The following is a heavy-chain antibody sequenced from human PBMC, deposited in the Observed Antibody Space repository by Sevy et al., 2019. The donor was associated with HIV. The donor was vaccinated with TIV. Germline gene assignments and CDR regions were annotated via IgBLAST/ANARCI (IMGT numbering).Heavy chain of an antibody. CDR1: DGSFSGYY. CDR3: ARSPPVVVVPGAPSWFDP. Sequence: SETLSLTCAVHDGSFSGYYWNWIRQLPGKGLEWIGEINESGITYYNPPLKSRVTISVVTSKKQFSLRLNSVTAVDSAVYFCARSPPVVVVPGAPSWFDPWGQGTLVTVSS. V-gene: IGHV4-34*01. J-gene: IGHJ5*02. CDR2: INESGIT. D-gene: IGHD2-2*01.